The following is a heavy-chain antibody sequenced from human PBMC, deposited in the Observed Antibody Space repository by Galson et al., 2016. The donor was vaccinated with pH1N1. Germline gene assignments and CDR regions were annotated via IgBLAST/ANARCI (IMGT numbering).Heavy chain of an antibody. V-gene: IGHV3-23*01. CDR1: GLTFSRYG. D-gene: IGHD4-17*01. CDR3: AKDSGDFNGRFDY. CDR2: FSGSGGST. J-gene: IGHJ4*02. Sequence: SLRLSCAASGLTFSRYGMSWVRQAPGKGLEWVSGFSGSGGSTYYADSVKGRFTISRDNSKNTLYPQMNSLRTEDTSVYYCAKDSGDFNGRFDYWGQGTLVSVSS.